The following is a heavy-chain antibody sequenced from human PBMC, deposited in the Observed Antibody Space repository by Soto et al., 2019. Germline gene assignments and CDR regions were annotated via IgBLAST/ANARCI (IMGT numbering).Heavy chain of an antibody. Sequence: QLQLQESGPGLVKPSDTLSLTCTVSGGSISSGGYYWGWIRRPPGKGLEWIGSIHYSGSTYYNASLTSRVTISVDTSMNQFSLKLSSMTAADTAVYYCARRSGSYGSWGQGTLVTVSS. CDR1: GGSISSGGYY. CDR3: ARRSGSYGS. D-gene: IGHD1-26*01. V-gene: IGHV4-39*01. J-gene: IGHJ4*02. CDR2: IHYSGST.